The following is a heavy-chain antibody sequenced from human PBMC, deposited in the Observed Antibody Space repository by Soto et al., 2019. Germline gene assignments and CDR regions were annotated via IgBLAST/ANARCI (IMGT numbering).Heavy chain of an antibody. D-gene: IGHD3-9*01. CDR1: GGTFSSYA. CDR2: IIPSCGTA. V-gene: IGHV1-69*01. CDR3: EREGNYDILTGYYSGYYYGMDV. J-gene: IGHJ6*02. Sequence: QVQLVQSGAEVKQPGSSVKVSCKASGGTFSSYAISWVRQAPGQGLEWMGGIIPSCGTANYAQKCQGRVTITADESTSTAYMELSSLRSEDTAVYYCEREGNYDILTGYYSGYYYGMDVWGQGTTVTVSS.